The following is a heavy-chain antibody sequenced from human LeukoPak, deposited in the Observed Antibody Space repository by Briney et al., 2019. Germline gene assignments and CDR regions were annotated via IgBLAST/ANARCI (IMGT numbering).Heavy chain of an antibody. Sequence: GGSLRLSCAASGFTFSNYWMHWVRQAPGKGLVWVSRINSDGINTSYADSVKGRFTISRDNAKNTLNLQMNSLRAGDTAVYYCARESEDDAFDIWGQGTMVTVSS. CDR2: INSDGINT. CDR3: ARESEDDAFDI. CDR1: GFTFSNYW. V-gene: IGHV3-74*01. J-gene: IGHJ3*02.